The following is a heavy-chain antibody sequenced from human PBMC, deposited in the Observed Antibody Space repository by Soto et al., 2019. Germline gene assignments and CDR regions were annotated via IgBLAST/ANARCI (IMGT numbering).Heavy chain of an antibody. CDR3: ARENYYDFWSGYSGSNWFDP. D-gene: IGHD3-3*01. V-gene: IGHV4-59*01. J-gene: IGHJ5*02. Sequence: PSETLSLTCTVSGGSISSYYWSWIRQPPGKGLEWIGYIYYSGSTNYNPSLKSRVTISVDTSKNQFSLKLSSVTAADTAVYYCARENYYDFWSGYSGSNWFDPWGQGTLVTV. CDR1: GGSISSYY. CDR2: IYYSGST.